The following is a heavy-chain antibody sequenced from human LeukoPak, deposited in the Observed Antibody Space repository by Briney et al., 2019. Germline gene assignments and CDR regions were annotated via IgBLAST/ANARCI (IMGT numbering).Heavy chain of an antibody. D-gene: IGHD3-16*01. CDR2: IYYSGNN. V-gene: IGHV4-39*07. Sequence: ASETLSLTCTVSGGSISNSTDYWGRIRQPPGKGLEWIGSIYYSGNNYYNPSLRSRVTIFVDTSKNQFSLKLSSVTAADTAVYYCARDLGSSTPSGVWGKGTTVTVSS. CDR1: GGSISNSTDY. CDR3: ARDLGSSTPSGV. J-gene: IGHJ6*04.